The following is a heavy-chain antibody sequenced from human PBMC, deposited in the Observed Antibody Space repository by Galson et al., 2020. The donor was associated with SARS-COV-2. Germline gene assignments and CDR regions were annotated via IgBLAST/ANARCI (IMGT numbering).Heavy chain of an antibody. V-gene: IGHV4-4*07. CDR2: IYTSGST. CDR3: VRGAYSSGNKYYHYGMDV. D-gene: IGHD6-19*01. Sequence: SETLSLTCTVSGDSISNYYWSWIRQPAGKGLEWIGRIYTSGSTNYNPSLKSRVTMSVDTSKNQFSLKMSSVTAADTAVYYCVRGAYSSGNKYYHYGMDVWGQGTTVTVSS. CDR1: GDSISNYY. J-gene: IGHJ6*02.